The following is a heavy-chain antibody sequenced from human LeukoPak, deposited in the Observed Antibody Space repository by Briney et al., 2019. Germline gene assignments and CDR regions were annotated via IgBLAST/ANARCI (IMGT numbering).Heavy chain of an antibody. CDR1: AGSFSGYH. V-gene: IGHV4-34*01. Sequence: SSETLSLTCGVYAGSFSGYHWTWIRLRPGKGLDWIGDIDHSGSAHYNPSLKSRVTISVDTSKNQFSLKLSSVTAADTAVYYCARVHEYYDILTGYDNYYGMDVWGQGTTVTVSS. CDR3: ARVHEYYDILTGYDNYYGMDV. D-gene: IGHD3-9*01. J-gene: IGHJ6*02. CDR2: IDHSGSA.